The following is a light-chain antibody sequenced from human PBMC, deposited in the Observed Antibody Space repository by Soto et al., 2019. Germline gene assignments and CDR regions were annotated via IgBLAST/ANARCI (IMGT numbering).Light chain of an antibody. J-gene: IGKJ1*01. CDR2: KAS. CDR3: QQYNNYGAWT. Sequence: DIQMTQSPSTLSASVGDRVTITCRASQSISGWLAWYQQKPGKAPKLLIYKASSLESGVPSRLSGSGSGTEFTLTISRLQPDDFATFYCQQYNNYGAWTFGQGTKVEIK. V-gene: IGKV1-5*03. CDR1: QSISGW.